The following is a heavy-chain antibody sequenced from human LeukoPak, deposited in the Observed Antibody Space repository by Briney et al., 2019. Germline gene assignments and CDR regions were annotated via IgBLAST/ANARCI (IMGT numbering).Heavy chain of an antibody. CDR2: ISAYNGNT. D-gene: IGHD6-19*01. CDR1: GYTFTSYG. V-gene: IGHV1-18*01. J-gene: IGHJ4*02. Sequence: ASVKVFCKASGYTFTSYGISWVRQAPGQGLEWMGWISAYNGNTNYAQKLQGRVTMTTDTSTSTAYMELRSLRSDDTAVYYCARDDLSGAFSSGWSDYWGQGTLVTVSS. CDR3: ARDDLSGAFSSGWSDY.